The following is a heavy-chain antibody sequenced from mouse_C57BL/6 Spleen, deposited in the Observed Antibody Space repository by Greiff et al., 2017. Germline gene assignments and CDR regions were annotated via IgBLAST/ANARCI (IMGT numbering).Heavy chain of an antibody. CDR1: GYSFTSYW. CDR2: IYPGNSAT. Sequence: EVQLQQSGTVLARPGASVKISCKTSGYSFTSYWMNWVKQRPGQGLEWIGDIYPGNSATSYNQKFKGKAKLTAVTSASTAYMELGSLANEDSAVYYCTRYWDGGDDWGQGTTLTVSS. D-gene: IGHD4-1*01. V-gene: IGHV1-5*01. J-gene: IGHJ2*01. CDR3: TRYWDGGDD.